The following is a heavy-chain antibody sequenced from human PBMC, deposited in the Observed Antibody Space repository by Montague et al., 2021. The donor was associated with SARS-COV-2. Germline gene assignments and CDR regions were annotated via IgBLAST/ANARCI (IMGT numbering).Heavy chain of an antibody. D-gene: IGHD4-17*01. CDR1: GGSFSGYY. J-gene: IGHJ6*02. V-gene: IGHV4-34*01. CDR3: ARGRTVTMFYYYYYYGMDV. CDR2: INHRGSP. Sequence: SETLSLTCAVYGGSFSGYYWSWIRQPPGKGLLWIGEINHRGSPNYNPSLKSRVTISVDTSKNHFSLKLCFVTAADTVVYYCARGRTVTMFYYYYYYGMDVWGHGATVTVSS.